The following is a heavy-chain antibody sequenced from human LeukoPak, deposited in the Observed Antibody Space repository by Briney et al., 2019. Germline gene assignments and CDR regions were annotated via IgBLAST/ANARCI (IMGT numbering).Heavy chain of an antibody. CDR3: AKYVVVVAATHYFDY. Sequence: GGSLRLSCAASGFTFSDYAMHWVRQAPGKGLEWVAVISYDGHNKYYADSVKGRFTISRDNSKNTLYLQMNSLRAEDTAVYYCAKYVVVVAATHYFDYWGREPWSPSPQ. V-gene: IGHV3-30-3*01. J-gene: IGHJ4*02. CDR2: ISYDGHNK. CDR1: GFTFSDYA. D-gene: IGHD2-15*01.